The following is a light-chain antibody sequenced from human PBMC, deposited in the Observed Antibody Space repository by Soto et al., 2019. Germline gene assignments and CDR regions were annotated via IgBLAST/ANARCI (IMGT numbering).Light chain of an antibody. CDR3: QQYGASPFT. V-gene: IGKV3-20*01. Sequence: EIVLTQSPGTLSLSPGESATLSCKASESVYINSFAWYYQKPGQPPRLLIYGASTRATGIPDRFSGSGSGKEFVFRLKETEVENFGMYYCQQYGASPFTFGLGTRVDIK. J-gene: IGKJ3*01. CDR1: ESVYINS. CDR2: GAS.